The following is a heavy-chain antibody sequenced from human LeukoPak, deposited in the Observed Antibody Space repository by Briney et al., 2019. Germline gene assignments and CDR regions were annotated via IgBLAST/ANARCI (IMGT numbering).Heavy chain of an antibody. D-gene: IGHD3-10*01. CDR2: MNPNSGNT. V-gene: IGHV1-8*03. CDR1: VYTFTSYD. CDR3: ARFYYGSGSYYAFDI. Sequence: ASVKVSCKASVYTFTSYDINWVRQATGQGLEWMGWMNPNSGNTGYAQKFQGRVTITRNTSISTAYMELSSLRSEDTAVYYCARFYYGSGSYYAFDIWGQGTMVTVSS. J-gene: IGHJ3*02.